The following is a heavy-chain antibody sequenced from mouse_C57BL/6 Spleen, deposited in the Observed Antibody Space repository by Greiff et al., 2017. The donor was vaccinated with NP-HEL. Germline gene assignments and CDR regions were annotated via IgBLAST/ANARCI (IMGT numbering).Heavy chain of an antibody. V-gene: IGHV1-55*01. Sequence: QVQLKQPGAELVKPGASVKMSCKASGYTFTSYWITWVKQRPGQGLEWIGDIYPGSGSTNYNEKFKSKATLTVDTSSSTAYMQLSSLTSEDSAVYYCAAYDGYYEGDYWGQGTTLTVSS. CDR2: IYPGSGST. CDR1: GYTFTSYW. D-gene: IGHD2-3*01. CDR3: AAYDGYYEGDY. J-gene: IGHJ2*01.